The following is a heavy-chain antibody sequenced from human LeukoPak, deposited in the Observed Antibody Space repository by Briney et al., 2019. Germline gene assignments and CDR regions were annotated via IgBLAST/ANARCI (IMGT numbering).Heavy chain of an antibody. CDR2: ISSSSSYI. D-gene: IGHD2-8*01. Sequence: GGSLRLSCAASGFTFSSYSMNWVRQAPGKGLEWVSSISSSSSYIYYADSVKGRFTISRDNAKNSLYLQMNSLRAEDTAVYYCARESTEIVLMVYAEKEGFDYWGQGTLVTVSS. V-gene: IGHV3-21*01. J-gene: IGHJ4*02. CDR1: GFTFSSYS. CDR3: ARESTEIVLMVYAEKEGFDY.